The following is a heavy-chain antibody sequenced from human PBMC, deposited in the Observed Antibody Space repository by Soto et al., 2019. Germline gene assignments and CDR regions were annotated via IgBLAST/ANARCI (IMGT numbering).Heavy chain of an antibody. J-gene: IGHJ5*02. Sequence: EVQLLESGGGLVQPGGSLRLSCAASGFTFSSYAMSWVRQAPGKGLEWVSTISFSGGSTYYAGSVKGRFTISRDNSKNTLYLQMYSLRAEDTPVYYCAKGDAYYDFPNWFDPWGQGTLVSVSS. V-gene: IGHV3-23*01. CDR2: ISFSGGST. CDR3: AKGDAYYDFPNWFDP. D-gene: IGHD3-3*01. CDR1: GFTFSSYA.